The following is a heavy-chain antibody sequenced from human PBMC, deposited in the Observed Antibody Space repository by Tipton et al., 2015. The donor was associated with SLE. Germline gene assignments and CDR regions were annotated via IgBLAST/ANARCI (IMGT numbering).Heavy chain of an antibody. CDR1: GGSISSSSYY. Sequence: TLSLTCTVSGGSISSSSYYWGWIRQPPGKGLEWIGSIYHSGSPYYNPSLKSRVTISVDTSKNQFSLKLSSVTAADTGVYYCASRGDWFNPWGQGTLVTVSS. CDR3: ASRGDWFNP. V-gene: IGHV4-39*07. D-gene: IGHD3-10*01. J-gene: IGHJ5*02. CDR2: IYHSGSP.